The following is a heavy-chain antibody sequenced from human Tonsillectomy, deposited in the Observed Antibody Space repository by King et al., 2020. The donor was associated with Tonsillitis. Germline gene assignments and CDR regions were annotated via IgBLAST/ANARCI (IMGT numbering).Heavy chain of an antibody. CDR3: AKDRFDYGGNGGFDY. V-gene: IGHV3-30*18. CDR1: RFTFSTYG. CDR2: ISYDGSNK. Sequence: VQLVESGGGVVQPGRSLRLSCAASRFTFSTYGMHWVRQAPGKGLEWVAVISYDGSNKYYADSVKGRFTISRDNSKNTLYLQMNSLRAEDTAWYYCAKDRFDYGGNGGFDYGGQGTLVTVSS. D-gene: IGHD4-23*01. J-gene: IGHJ4*02.